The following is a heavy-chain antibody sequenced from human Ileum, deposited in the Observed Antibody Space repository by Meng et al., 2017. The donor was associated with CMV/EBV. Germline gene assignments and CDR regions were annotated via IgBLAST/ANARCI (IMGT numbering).Heavy chain of an antibody. J-gene: IGHJ4*02. CDR3: VRGVAANGNWC. V-gene: IGHV3-74*01. CDR1: GSGFSNYW. D-gene: IGHD6-13*01. CDR2: INSDGTST. Sequence: LVCAASGSGFSNYWVHWVRQEPGKWTLCVARINSDGTSTTYADSGMGRFTISRDNAKNTLYLQMNSLRAEDTAVYYCVRGVAANGNWCWGQGTLVTVSS.